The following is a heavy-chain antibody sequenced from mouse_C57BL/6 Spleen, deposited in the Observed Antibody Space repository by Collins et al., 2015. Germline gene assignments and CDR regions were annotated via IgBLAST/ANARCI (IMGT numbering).Heavy chain of an antibody. V-gene: IGHV1-4*01. CDR2: INPSSGYT. Sequence: QVQLQQSGAELARPGASVKMSCKASGYTFTNYTMHWVKQRPGQGLEWIGYINPSSGYTNYNQKFKDKATLTADKSSSTAYMQLSSLTSEDSAVYYCARPTARATWGYYYGMGLLGSRNLSHRLL. D-gene: IGHD3-1*01. CDR3: ARPTARATWGYYYGMGL. J-gene: IGHJ4*01. CDR1: GYTFTNYT.